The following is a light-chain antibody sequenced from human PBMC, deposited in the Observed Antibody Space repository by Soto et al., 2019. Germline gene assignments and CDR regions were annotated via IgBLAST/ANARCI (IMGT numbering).Light chain of an antibody. V-gene: IGKV3D-15*01. CDR1: QSVSYN. J-gene: IGKJ1*01. CDR2: GPS. CDR3: QQYDNWPQT. Sequence: EIVMTQSPATLSVSPGERATLSCRASQSVSYNLAWYQHKPGQAPRLLIYGPSTRATGIPDRFTGSGSGTDFTLTITRLEPEDFGVYYCQQYDNWPQTFGQGTKVDIK.